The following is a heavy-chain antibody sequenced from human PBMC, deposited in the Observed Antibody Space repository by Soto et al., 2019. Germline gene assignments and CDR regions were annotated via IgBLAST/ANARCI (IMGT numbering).Heavy chain of an antibody. CDR1: GYTFTRYT. CDR3: ARGIATGQLDP. CDR2: INPDNGNT. V-gene: IGHV1-3*01. D-gene: IGHD2-15*01. J-gene: IGHJ5*02. Sequence: ASVKVSCKASGYTFTRYTMNWVRQAPGQRLEWMGWINPDNGNTKSSQKFRDRVIITRDTSASTAYMDLSSLRSEDTAVYYCARGIATGQLDPWGQGTLVTVSS.